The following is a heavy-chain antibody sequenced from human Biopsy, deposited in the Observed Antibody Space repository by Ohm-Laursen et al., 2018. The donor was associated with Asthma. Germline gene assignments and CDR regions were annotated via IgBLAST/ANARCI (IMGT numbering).Heavy chain of an antibody. J-gene: IGHJ5*02. CDR3: ARGQKSPGDRWFDP. CDR2: INPNSGGT. Sequence: GSSVKVSCKASGYTFTSYDINWVRQATGQGLEWMGRINPNSGGTNYAQKFQGRVTMTSDTPISTAYMELSRLRSDDTALYYCARGQKSPGDRWFDPWGQGTLVTVSS. CDR1: GYTFTSYD. V-gene: IGHV1-2*06. D-gene: IGHD7-27*01.